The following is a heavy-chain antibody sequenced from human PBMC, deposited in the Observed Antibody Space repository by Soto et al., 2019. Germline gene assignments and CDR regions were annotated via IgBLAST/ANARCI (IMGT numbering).Heavy chain of an antibody. V-gene: IGHV3-30*04. J-gene: IGHJ4*02. CDR2: ISYDEIDK. D-gene: IGHD3-10*01. CDR3: AGRSGSSDY. CDR1: GFTFSNYT. Sequence: GGSLRLSCAASGFTFSNYTMHWVRQAPGKWLEWVALISYDEIDKYFADAVKGRFTISRDNSKNTLYLQMDSLRAEDTAVYYCAGRSGSSDYWGRGXLVTVSS.